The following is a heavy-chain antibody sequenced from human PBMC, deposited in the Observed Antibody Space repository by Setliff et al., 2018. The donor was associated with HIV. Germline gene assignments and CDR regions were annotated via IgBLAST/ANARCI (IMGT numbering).Heavy chain of an antibody. V-gene: IGHV1-8*01. CDR1: GYTFSNYD. Sequence: ASVKVSCKASGYTFSNYDINWVRQATGQGLEWVGWMNPNSGNTGYAQKFQGRVTLTRNTSVSTAYMELSSLRSEDTAVYSCARVATVSHPGDYWGQGTLVTVSS. D-gene: IGHD4-4*01. CDR3: ARVATVSHPGDY. CDR2: MNPNSGNT. J-gene: IGHJ4*02.